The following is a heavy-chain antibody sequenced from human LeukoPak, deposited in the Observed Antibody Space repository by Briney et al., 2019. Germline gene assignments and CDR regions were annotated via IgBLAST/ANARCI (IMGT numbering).Heavy chain of an antibody. J-gene: IGHJ3*02. CDR3: ARQTKATTVTTRTVAFDI. V-gene: IGHV1-2*04. CDR2: INPNSGGT. Sequence: ASVKVSCKTSGGSFSNYAISWVRQAPGQGLEWMGWINPNSGGTNYAQKFQGWVTMTRDTSISTAYMELSRLRSDDTAVYYCARQTKATTVTTRTVAFDIWGQGTMVTVSS. D-gene: IGHD4-17*01. CDR1: GGSFSNYA.